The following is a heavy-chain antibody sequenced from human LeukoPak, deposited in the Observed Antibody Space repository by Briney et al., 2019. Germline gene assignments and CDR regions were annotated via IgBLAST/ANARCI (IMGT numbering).Heavy chain of an antibody. D-gene: IGHD2-15*01. CDR3: ASAPARYCSGGSCYSPFDY. CDR2: IYYSGSA. Sequence: SETLSLTCTVSGGSVSSGSYYWSWIRQPPGKGLEWIGYIYYSGSANYNPSLKSRVTISVDTSKNQFSLKLSSVTAADTAVYYCASAPARYCSGGSCYSPFDYWGQGTLVTVSS. J-gene: IGHJ4*02. CDR1: GGSVSSGSYY. V-gene: IGHV4-61*01.